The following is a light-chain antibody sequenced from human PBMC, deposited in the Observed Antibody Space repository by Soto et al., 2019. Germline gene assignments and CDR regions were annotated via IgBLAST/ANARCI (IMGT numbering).Light chain of an antibody. V-gene: IGKV3-20*01. CDR1: QSVSSNY. Sequence: EIVLTQSPGTLSLSPGERATLSCRASQSVSSNYLAWYQQKPGQAPRLLIYGASSRATGIPDRFSGSVSGTDFPLTISRLEPEDFAVYYCQHYGSSPSTFGQGTKLEIK. CDR2: GAS. CDR3: QHYGSSPST. J-gene: IGKJ2*01.